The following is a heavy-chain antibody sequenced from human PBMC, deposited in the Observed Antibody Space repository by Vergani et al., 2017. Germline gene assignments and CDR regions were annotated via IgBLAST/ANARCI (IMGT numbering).Heavy chain of an antibody. CDR1: GYTFTSYG. J-gene: IGHJ4*02. Sequence: QVQLVQSGAEVKKPGASVKVSCKASGYTFTSYGISWVRQAPGQGLEWMGWISAYNGNTNYAQKLQGIVTMTTDTSTSTAYMELRSLRSDDTAVYYCARDVDTAMAMYYFDYWGQGTLVTVSS. D-gene: IGHD5-18*01. V-gene: IGHV1-18*01. CDR2: ISAYNGNT. CDR3: ARDVDTAMAMYYFDY.